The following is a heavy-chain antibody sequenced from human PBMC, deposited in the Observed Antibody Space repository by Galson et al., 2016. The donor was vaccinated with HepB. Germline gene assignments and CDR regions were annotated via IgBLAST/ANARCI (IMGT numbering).Heavy chain of an antibody. V-gene: IGHV3-30*04. CDR3: ARGRDYGFWSGYLY. J-gene: IGHJ4*02. Sequence: SLRLSCAASGFTFNYYVLNWVRQAPGKGLEWVAVTSYDGSDKYYADSVKGRFTISRDNSKNTLYLQVNSLRAEDTAVYYCARGRDYGFWSGYLYWGQGTPVTVSS. CDR2: TSYDGSDK. CDR1: GFTFNYYV. D-gene: IGHD3-3*01.